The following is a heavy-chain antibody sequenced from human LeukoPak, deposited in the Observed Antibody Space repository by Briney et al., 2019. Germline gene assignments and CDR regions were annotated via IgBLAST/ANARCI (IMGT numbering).Heavy chain of an antibody. CDR1: GGTFSSYA. D-gene: IGHD3-10*01. Sequence: SVTVSCKASGGTFSSYAISWVRQAPGQGLEWMGGIIPIFGTANYAQKFQGRVTITADESTSTAYMELSSLRSEDTAVYYCARSGSVGPYYYYGMDVWGQGTTVTVSS. CDR2: IIPIFGTA. J-gene: IGHJ6*02. V-gene: IGHV1-69*13. CDR3: ARSGSVGPYYYYGMDV.